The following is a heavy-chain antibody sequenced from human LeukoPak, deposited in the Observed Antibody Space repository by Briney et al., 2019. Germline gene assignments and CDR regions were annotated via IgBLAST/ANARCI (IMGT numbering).Heavy chain of an antibody. Sequence: GGSLRLSCAASGFTFSSYGMHWVRQAPGKGLEWVAVISYDGSNKYYADSVKGRFTISRDNSKNTLYLQMNSLRAEDTAVYYCARVPTANWNDVGIDYWGQGTLVTVSS. D-gene: IGHD1-1*01. CDR2: ISYDGSNK. CDR1: GFTFSSYG. V-gene: IGHV3-30*19. CDR3: ARVPTANWNDVGIDY. J-gene: IGHJ4*02.